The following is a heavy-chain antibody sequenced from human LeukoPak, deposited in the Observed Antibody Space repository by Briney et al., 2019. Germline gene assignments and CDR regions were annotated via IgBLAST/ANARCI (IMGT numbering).Heavy chain of an antibody. Sequence: SETLSLTCTVSGGSISSYYWSWVRQPPGKGLEWIGYIYYSGSTNYNPSLKSRVTISVDTAKTQFSLKLSSVTAADTAVYYCASGYESTLDYWGQGTLVTVSS. J-gene: IGHJ4*02. CDR2: IYYSGST. CDR3: ASGYESTLDY. V-gene: IGHV4-59*01. CDR1: GGSISSYY. D-gene: IGHD3-22*01.